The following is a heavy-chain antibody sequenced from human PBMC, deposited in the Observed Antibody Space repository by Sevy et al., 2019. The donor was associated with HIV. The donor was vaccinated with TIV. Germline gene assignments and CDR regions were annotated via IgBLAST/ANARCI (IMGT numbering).Heavy chain of an antibody. J-gene: IGHJ6*02. CDR1: GGSFSGYY. CDR2: INHSGST. D-gene: IGHD5-18*01. CDR3: ARGGHTAMADYYYSDGMDI. Sequence: SETLSLTCAVYGGSFSGYYWSWIRQPPGKGLEWIGEINHSGSTNYNPSLKSRVTISVDTSKNQFSLKLSSVTAADTAVYYYARGGHTAMADYYYSDGMDIWGQGTTVTVSS. V-gene: IGHV4-34*01.